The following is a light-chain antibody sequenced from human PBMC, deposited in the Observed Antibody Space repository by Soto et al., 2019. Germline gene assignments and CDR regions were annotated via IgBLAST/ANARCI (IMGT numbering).Light chain of an antibody. Sequence: DIQMTQSPSSLSASVGDRVTISCRASQTMNNYLSWIQQKPGSPPKLLIYAVSTLRSGVPSRFSGSGSGTYFTLTIRSLQPEDFATYYCQQTYDVPFTFGPGTKV. CDR1: QTMNNY. CDR2: AVS. CDR3: QQTYDVPFT. J-gene: IGKJ3*01. V-gene: IGKV1-39*01.